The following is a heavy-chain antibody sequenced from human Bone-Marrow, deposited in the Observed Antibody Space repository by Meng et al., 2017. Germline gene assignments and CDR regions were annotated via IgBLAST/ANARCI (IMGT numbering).Heavy chain of an antibody. CDR2: INSDGSST. Sequence: GESLKISCAACGFTFSSYWMHWVRQAPGKGLVWVSRINSDGSSTSYADSVKGRFTISRDNAKNTLYLQMNSLRAEDTAVYYCARDYMTTDYYYYGMDVWGQGTTVTVSS. V-gene: IGHV3-74*01. D-gene: IGHD4-11*01. J-gene: IGHJ6*02. CDR1: GFTFSSYW. CDR3: ARDYMTTDYYYYGMDV.